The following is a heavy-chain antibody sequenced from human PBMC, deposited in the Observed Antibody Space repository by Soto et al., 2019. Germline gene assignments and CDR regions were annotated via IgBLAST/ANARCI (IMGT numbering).Heavy chain of an antibody. CDR3: EKEGGLSGSYYISSSYYFDS. CDR2: ISYDGSNT. D-gene: IGHD1-26*01. V-gene: IGHV3-30*18. Sequence: QVQLVESGGGVVQPGRSLRLSCAASGFTFSSYGMHWVRQAPGKGLEWVAIISYDGSNTYYADSVKGRFTISRDNSKNTLYLQMNSLRAEDTSVYYCEKEGGLSGSYYISSSYYFDSWGQGTLVTVSS. J-gene: IGHJ4*02. CDR1: GFTFSSYG.